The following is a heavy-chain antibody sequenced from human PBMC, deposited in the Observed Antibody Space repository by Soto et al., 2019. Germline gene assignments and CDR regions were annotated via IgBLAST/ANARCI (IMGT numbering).Heavy chain of an antibody. D-gene: IGHD3-9*01. CDR2: ITGSGCNT. CDR3: ARRLGIEY. J-gene: IGHJ4*02. Sequence: EVQLLESGGGLVQPGGSLRLSCAASGFTFSSYAMTWVRQAPGKWLEWVSVITGSGCNTYYADSVKARFTISRDNSKSTLYLQMNSLRVEDTATYFCARRLGIEYWGQGALVTVSS. CDR1: GFTFSSYA. V-gene: IGHV3-23*01.